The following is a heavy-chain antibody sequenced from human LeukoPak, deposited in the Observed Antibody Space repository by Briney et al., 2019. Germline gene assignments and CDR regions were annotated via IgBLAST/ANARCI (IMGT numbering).Heavy chain of an antibody. V-gene: IGHV3-53*01. J-gene: IGHJ6*02. CDR2: IYSGGST. D-gene: IGHD1-26*01. Sequence: GGSLRLSCAASGFTFSSYSLNWVRQAPGKGLEWVSVIYSGGSTYYADSVKGRFTISRDNSKNTLYLQMNSLRAEDTAVYYCAREREDYYYYYGMDVWGQGTTVTVSS. CDR3: AREREDYYYYYGMDV. CDR1: GFTFSSYS.